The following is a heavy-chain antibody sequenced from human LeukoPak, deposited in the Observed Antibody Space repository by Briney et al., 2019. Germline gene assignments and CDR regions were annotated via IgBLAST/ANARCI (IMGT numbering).Heavy chain of an antibody. CDR3: ARDLTGVWGWFDP. J-gene: IGHJ5*02. CDR2: INHSGST. V-gene: IGHV4-34*01. Sequence: SETLSLTCAVYGGSFSGYYWSWLRQPPGKGLEWIGEINHSGSTNYNPSLKSRVTISVDTSKNQFSLKLSSVTAADTAVYYCARDLTGVWGWFDPWGQGTLVTVSS. CDR1: GGSFSGYY. D-gene: IGHD1-14*01.